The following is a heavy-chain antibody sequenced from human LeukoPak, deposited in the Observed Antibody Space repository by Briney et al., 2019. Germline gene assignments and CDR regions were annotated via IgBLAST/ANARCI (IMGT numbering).Heavy chain of an antibody. CDR3: ARDKDNGIVATCLDY. J-gene: IGHJ4*02. D-gene: IGHD5-12*01. Sequence: ASVKVSCKASGYTFTGYYMHWVRQAPGQGLEWMGWINPNSGGTNYAQKFQGRVTMTRDTSISTAYMELSRLRSDDTAVYYCARDKDNGIVATCLDYWGQGTLVTVSS. V-gene: IGHV1-2*02. CDR2: INPNSGGT. CDR1: GYTFTGYY.